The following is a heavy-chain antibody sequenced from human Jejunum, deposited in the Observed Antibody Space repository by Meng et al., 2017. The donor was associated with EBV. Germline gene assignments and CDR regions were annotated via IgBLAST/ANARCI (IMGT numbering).Heavy chain of an antibody. CDR1: GYMFISYA. J-gene: IGHJ4*02. CDR2: INIGNGNT. CDR3: ATGDDYGNSNFDY. Sequence: QGQGVQSVAEVKKPGASVKVSCKASGYMFISYARHWVRQAPGQRLEWMGWINIGNGNTKYSQKFHGRLTISRDTSANTAYLELSSLTSEDTAIYYCATGDDYGNSNFDYWGQGTLVTVSS. V-gene: IGHV1-3*04. D-gene: IGHD2/OR15-2a*01.